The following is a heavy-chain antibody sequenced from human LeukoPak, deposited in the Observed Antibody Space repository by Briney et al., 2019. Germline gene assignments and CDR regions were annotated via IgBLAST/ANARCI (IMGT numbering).Heavy chain of an antibody. CDR3: SLGCSGGSCHLS. CDR2: MNPNSGNT. D-gene: IGHD2-15*01. V-gene: IGHV1-8*01. CDR1: GYTFTSYD. J-gene: IGHJ4*02. Sequence: ASVKVSCKASGYTFTSYDINWVRQATGQGLEWMGWMNPNSGNTGYAQKFQGRVTMTRNTSISTAYMELSSLRSEDTSVYYCSLGCSGGSCHLSWGQGTLVTVSS.